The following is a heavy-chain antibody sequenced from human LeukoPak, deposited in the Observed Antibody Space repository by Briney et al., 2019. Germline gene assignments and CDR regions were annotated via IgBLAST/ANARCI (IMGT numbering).Heavy chain of an antibody. V-gene: IGHV4-59*11. CDR3: AGTAHCYDSSGYPVFDP. D-gene: IGHD3-22*01. J-gene: IGHJ5*02. CDR1: GGSISSHY. CDR2: IYYSGST. Sequence: PSETLSLTCTVSGGSISSHYWSWIRQPPGKGLEWIGYIYYSGSTNYNPSLKSRVTISVDTSKNQFSLKLSSVTAADTAVYYCAGTAHCYDSSGYPVFDPWGQGTLVTVSS.